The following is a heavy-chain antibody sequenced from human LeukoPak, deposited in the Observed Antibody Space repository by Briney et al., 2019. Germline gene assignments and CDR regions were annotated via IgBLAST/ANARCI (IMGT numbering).Heavy chain of an antibody. CDR1: GYTFTSYA. D-gene: IGHD5-18*01. CDR3: ARDGPLGIQLWLFHFDY. J-gene: IGHJ4*02. CDR2: INTNTGNP. V-gene: IGHV7-4-1*02. Sequence: APVKVSCKASGYTFTSYAMNWVRQAPGQGLEWMGWINTNTGNPTYAQGFTGRFVFSLDTSVSTAYLQISSLKAEDTAVYYCARDGPLGIQLWLFHFDYWGQGTLVTVSS.